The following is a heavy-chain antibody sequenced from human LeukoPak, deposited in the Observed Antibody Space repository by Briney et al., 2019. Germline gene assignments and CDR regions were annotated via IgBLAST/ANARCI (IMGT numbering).Heavy chain of an antibody. V-gene: IGHV3-53*01. D-gene: IGHD2-15*01. CDR2: IYSGGST. J-gene: IGHJ4*02. Sequence: GGSLRLSCVASGFTVSSNYMSWVRQAPGKGLEWGSVIYSGGSTYYADSVKGRFTISRDNSKKTLYLQMNSLRGEDTAVYYCARDLSQSRYCSGGSCYYYWGQGTLVTVSS. CDR3: ARDLSQSRYCSGGSCYYY. CDR1: GFTVSSNY.